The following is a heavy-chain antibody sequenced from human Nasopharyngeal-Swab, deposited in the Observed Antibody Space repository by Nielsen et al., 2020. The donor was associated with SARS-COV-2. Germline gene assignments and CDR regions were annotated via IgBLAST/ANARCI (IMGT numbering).Heavy chain of an antibody. V-gene: IGHV4-34*01. Sequence: RQAPGKGPEWIAEINHSGSTNYNPSLKSRVTLSVDTSMNQVSLEVSSVTAADTAVYYCARDLSGIVPAPILGLGPYYYYSYMDVWGKGTTVTVSS. CDR3: ARDLSGIVPAPILGLGPYYYYSYMDV. CDR2: INHSGST. D-gene: IGHD2-2*01. J-gene: IGHJ6*03.